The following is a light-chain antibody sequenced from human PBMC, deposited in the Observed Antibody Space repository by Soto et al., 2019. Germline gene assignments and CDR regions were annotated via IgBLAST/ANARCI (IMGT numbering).Light chain of an antibody. V-gene: IGLV1-40*01. CDR2: GNS. Sequence: QSVLTQPPSVSGAPGQRVTMSCTGSSSNIGAGYDVHWYQQLPGTAPKLLIYGNSNRPSGVPDRFSGSKSGTSASLAITGRQAEDEADYYCQSYDSSLNAYVFGTGTKLTVL. CDR1: SSNIGAGYD. J-gene: IGLJ1*01. CDR3: QSYDSSLNAYV.